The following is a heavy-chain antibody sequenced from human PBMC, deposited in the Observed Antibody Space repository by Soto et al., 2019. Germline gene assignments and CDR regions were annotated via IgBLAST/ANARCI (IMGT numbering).Heavy chain of an antibody. D-gene: IGHD3-10*01. CDR2: IYYSGST. CDR3: ARAPFWNYGYPSYFDY. J-gene: IGHJ4*02. Sequence: SETLSLTCTVSGSSISSYYWSWIRQPPGKGLEWIGYIYYSGSTNYNPSLKSRVTISVDTSKNQFSLKLSSVTAADTAVYYCARAPFWNYGYPSYFDYWGQGTLVTVSS. V-gene: IGHV4-59*01. CDR1: GSSISSYY.